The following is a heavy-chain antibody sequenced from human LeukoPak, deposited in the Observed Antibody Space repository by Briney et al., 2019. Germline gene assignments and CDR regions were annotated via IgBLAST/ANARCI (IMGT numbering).Heavy chain of an antibody. J-gene: IGHJ4*02. D-gene: IGHD3-16*01. CDR1: GFIFSNYA. CDR2: LRGDGET. Sequence: GGSLRLFCAASGFIFSNYAMSWVRQAPARGLEWVSSLRGDGETFYADSVKGRFTLSRDDSRNTVYLQLNNLRVEDTAVYYCAKASWVSRADAVLWGQGTLVTVSS. V-gene: IGHV3-23*01. CDR3: AKASWVSRADAVL.